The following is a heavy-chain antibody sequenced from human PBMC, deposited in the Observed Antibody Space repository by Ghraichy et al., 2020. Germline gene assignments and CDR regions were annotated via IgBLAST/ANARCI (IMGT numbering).Heavy chain of an antibody. CDR2: INHSGST. J-gene: IGHJ6*02. D-gene: IGHD2-2*01. CDR3: ARERSSSHYYYYYGMDV. Sequence: SETLSLTCAVYGGSFSGYYWSWIRQPPGKGLEWIGEINHSGSTNYNPSLKSRVTISVDTSKNQFSLKLSSVTAADTAVYYCARERSSSHYYYYYGMDVWGQGTTVTVSS. V-gene: IGHV4-34*01. CDR1: GGSFSGYY.